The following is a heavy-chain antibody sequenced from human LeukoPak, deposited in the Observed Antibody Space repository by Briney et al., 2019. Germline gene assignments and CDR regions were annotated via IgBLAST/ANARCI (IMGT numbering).Heavy chain of an antibody. J-gene: IGHJ4*02. V-gene: IGHV3-23*01. CDR2: ISGSGDST. Sequence: GGSLRLSCAASGFTFSSYAMSWVRQAPGKGLEWVSAISGSGDSTYYADSVKGRFTISRDNSKNTLYLQMNSLRAEDTAVYYCATFQTYYDFWSGYWGGYFDYWGQGTLVTVSS. D-gene: IGHD3-3*01. CDR3: ATFQTYYDFWSGYWGGYFDY. CDR1: GFTFSSYA.